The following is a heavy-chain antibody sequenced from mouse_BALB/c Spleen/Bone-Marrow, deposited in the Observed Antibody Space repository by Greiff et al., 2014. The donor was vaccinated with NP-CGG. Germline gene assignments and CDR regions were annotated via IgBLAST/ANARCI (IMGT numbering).Heavy chain of an antibody. V-gene: IGHV1S81*02. J-gene: IGHJ3*01. D-gene: IGHD4-1*01. CDR1: GYTFTNYY. CDR3: TTLGRFAY. Sequence: QVQLQQSGAELVKPGVSVKLSCKASGYTFTNYYMYWVKQRPGQDLEWIGENNPSNGGTNFNEKFKSKATLTVDKSSSTAYMQLSSLTSEDSAVYYCTTLGRFAYWGQGTLVTVSA. CDR2: NNPSNGGT.